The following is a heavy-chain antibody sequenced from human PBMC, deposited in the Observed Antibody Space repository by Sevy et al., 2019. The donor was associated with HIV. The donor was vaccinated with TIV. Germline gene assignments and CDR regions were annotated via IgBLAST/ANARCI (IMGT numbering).Heavy chain of an antibody. Sequence: GGSLRLSCAASGYIFSSYGIHWVRQAPGKGLEWVAFLSYDERNKYYADSVKGRFTISGDSSKNTFYLKRKNLRADDTTVYYCAKDRDVLLVPSTMRDEYPGYGMDVWGQGTTVTVSS. CDR3: AKDRDVLLVPSTMRDEYPGYGMDV. CDR2: LSYDERNK. CDR1: GYIFSSYG. D-gene: IGHD2-2*01. V-gene: IGHV3-30*18. J-gene: IGHJ6*02.